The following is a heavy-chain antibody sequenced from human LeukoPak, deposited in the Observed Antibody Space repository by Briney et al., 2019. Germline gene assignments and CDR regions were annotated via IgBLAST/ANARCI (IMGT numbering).Heavy chain of an antibody. Sequence: GGSLRLSCAASGFTFSSYAMHWVRQAPGKGLDLEWVTVLSYDANEYYADSVKGRFTISRDNSKNTLYLQMNSLRAEDTAVYYCAKDQYDSSSWPDYWGQGTLVTVSS. CDR1: GFTFSSYA. J-gene: IGHJ4*02. D-gene: IGHD6-13*01. V-gene: IGHV3-30-3*01. CDR2: LSYDANE. CDR3: AKDQYDSSSWPDY.